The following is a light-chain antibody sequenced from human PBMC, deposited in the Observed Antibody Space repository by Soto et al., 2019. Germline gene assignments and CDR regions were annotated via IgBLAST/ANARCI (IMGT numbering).Light chain of an antibody. J-gene: IGLJ2*01. CDR2: EGS. CDR1: SSDVGSYNL. V-gene: IGLV2-23*01. Sequence: QSALTQPASVSGSPGQSITISCTGTSSDVGSYNLVSWYQQHPGKAPKLMIYEGSKRPSGGSNRFSGSKSGNTASLTISGLQAEDEADYYCCSYAGSSTQVFGGGTKVTVL. CDR3: CSYAGSSTQV.